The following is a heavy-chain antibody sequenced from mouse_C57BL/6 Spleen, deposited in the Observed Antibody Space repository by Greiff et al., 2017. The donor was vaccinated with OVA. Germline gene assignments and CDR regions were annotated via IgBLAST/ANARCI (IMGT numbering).Heavy chain of an antibody. CDR3: TRSREFITTVVPPMDY. CDR1: GYTFTDYE. Sequence: VQVVESGAELVRPGASVTLSCKASGYTFTDYEMHWVKQTPVHGLEWIGAIDPETGGTAYNQKFKGKAILTADKSSSTAYMELRSLTSEDSAVYYCTRSREFITTVVPPMDYWGQGTSVTVSS. D-gene: IGHD1-1*01. V-gene: IGHV1-15*01. J-gene: IGHJ4*01. CDR2: IDPETGGT.